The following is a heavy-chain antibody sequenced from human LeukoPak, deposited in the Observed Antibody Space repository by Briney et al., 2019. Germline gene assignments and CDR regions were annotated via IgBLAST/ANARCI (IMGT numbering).Heavy chain of an antibody. CDR3: ARVRYFDWAAIYYYYMDV. CDR2: IRFDGNEK. J-gene: IGHJ6*03. V-gene: IGHV3-30*02. Sequence: GGSLRLSCAASGIIFSTSDMHWVRQAPGEGLEWVAFIRFDGNEKYYADSVKGRFIISRDNSKNTLYLQMSSLRAEDTAVYYCARVRYFDWAAIYYYYMDVWGKGTTVTISS. CDR1: GIIFSTSD. D-gene: IGHD3-9*01.